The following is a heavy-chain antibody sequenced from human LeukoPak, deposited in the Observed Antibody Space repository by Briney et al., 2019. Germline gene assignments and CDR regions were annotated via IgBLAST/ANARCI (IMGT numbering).Heavy chain of an antibody. Sequence: PGGSLRLSFASSGFTFSSYGMRCVRQAPGKGLEWVAVIWYDGSNKYYADSVKGRFTISRDNSKNTLYLQMNSLRAEDTAVYYCAGYYDSSGYLWGQGTLVTVSS. CDR3: AGYYDSSGYL. CDR2: IWYDGSNK. V-gene: IGHV3-33*01. J-gene: IGHJ4*02. CDR1: GFTFSSYG. D-gene: IGHD3-22*01.